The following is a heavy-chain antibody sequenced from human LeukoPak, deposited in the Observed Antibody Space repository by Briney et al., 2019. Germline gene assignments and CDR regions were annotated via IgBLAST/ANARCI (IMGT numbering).Heavy chain of an antibody. CDR3: ARSHCSSTSCYSGDPSGFDY. Sequence: GGSLRLSCAASGFTFSSYAMHWVRQAPGKGLEWVAAISFDGRNKYYADSVKGRFTISRDNSKSTLYLQMNSLRVEDTAVYYCARSHCSSTSCYSGDPSGFDYWGQGTLVTVSS. D-gene: IGHD2-2*02. CDR1: GFTFSSYA. CDR2: ISFDGRNK. J-gene: IGHJ4*02. V-gene: IGHV3-30*04.